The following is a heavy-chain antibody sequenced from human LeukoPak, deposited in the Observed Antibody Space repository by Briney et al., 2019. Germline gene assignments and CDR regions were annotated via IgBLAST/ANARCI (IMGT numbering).Heavy chain of an antibody. CDR2: ISWNSGSI. CDR1: GFTFDDYA. V-gene: IGHV3-9*01. CDR3: AKDISSGAGYYYGMDV. J-gene: IGHJ6*02. D-gene: IGHD6-19*01. Sequence: GGSLRLSCAASGFTFDDYAMRWVRQAPGKGLEWVSGISWNSGSIGYADSVKGRFTISRDNAKNSLYLQMNSLRAEDTALYYCAKDISSGAGYYYGMDVWGQGTTVTVSS.